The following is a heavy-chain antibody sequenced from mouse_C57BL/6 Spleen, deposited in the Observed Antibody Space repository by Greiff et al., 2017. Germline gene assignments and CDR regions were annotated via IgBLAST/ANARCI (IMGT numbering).Heavy chain of an antibody. D-gene: IGHD2-1*01. Sequence: VQLQQPGAELVRPGTSVKLSCKASGYTFTSYWMHWVKQRPGQGLEWIGVIDPSDSYTNYNQKFKGKATLTVDTSSSTAYMQLSSLTSEDSAVYYCASYGNYVPAWFAYWGQGTLVTVSA. CDR2: IDPSDSYT. J-gene: IGHJ3*01. V-gene: IGHV1-59*01. CDR3: ASYGNYVPAWFAY. CDR1: GYTFTSYW.